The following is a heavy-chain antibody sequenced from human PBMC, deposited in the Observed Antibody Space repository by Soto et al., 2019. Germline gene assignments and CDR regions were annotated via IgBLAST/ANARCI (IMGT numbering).Heavy chain of an antibody. CDR3: AKDRGRRWLLDAFDI. Sequence: GGSLRLSCTASGFTFSSYAMSWVRQAPGKGLEWVSAISGSGGSTYYADSVKGRFTISRDNSKNTPYLQMDSLRAEDTAVYYCAKDRGRRWLLDAFDIWGQGTMVTVSS. V-gene: IGHV3-23*01. CDR2: ISGSGGST. D-gene: IGHD1-26*01. CDR1: GFTFSSYA. J-gene: IGHJ3*02.